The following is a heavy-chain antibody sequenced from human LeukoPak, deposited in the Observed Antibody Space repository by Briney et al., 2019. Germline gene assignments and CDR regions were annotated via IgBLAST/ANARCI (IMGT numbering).Heavy chain of an antibody. Sequence: GGSLRLSCAASGFTFSSYAMNWVRQAPGKGLEWVSAISGSGGSTYYADSVKGRFTISRDNSKNTLYLQMNSLRAEDTAVYYCAKISYYYDSSGYPAPPKRRPYFDYWGQGTLVTVSS. CDR1: GFTFSSYA. CDR2: ISGSGGST. V-gene: IGHV3-23*01. J-gene: IGHJ4*02. D-gene: IGHD3-22*01. CDR3: AKISYYYDSSGYPAPPKRRPYFDY.